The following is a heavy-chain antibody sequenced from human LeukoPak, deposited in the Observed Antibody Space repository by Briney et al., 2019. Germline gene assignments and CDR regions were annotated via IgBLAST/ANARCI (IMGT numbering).Heavy chain of an antibody. Sequence: ASVKVSCKASGYTFTGYYMHWVRQAPGQGLEWMGRINPNSGGTNYAQKFQGRVTITADESTSTAYMELSSLRSEDTAVYYCARGSGTIFGVVIKQYGMDVWGQGTTVTVSS. J-gene: IGHJ6*02. D-gene: IGHD3-3*01. V-gene: IGHV1-2*06. CDR1: GYTFTGYY. CDR2: INPNSGGT. CDR3: ARGSGTIFGVVIKQYGMDV.